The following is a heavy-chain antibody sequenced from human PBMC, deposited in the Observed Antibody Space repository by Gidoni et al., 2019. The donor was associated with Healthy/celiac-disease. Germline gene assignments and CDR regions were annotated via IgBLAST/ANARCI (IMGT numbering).Heavy chain of an antibody. CDR2: ISSSSSYI. CDR1: GFTFSRYS. V-gene: IGHV3-21*01. Sequence: EVQLVESGGGLVKPGGSLRLSREASGFTFSRYSMNGVRQAPGTGLELVSSISSSSSYIYYADSVKGRFTISRDNAKNSLYLQMISLSAEDTAVYYCARDAGIDYWGQGTLVTVSS. J-gene: IGHJ4*02. D-gene: IGHD6-13*01. CDR3: ARDAGIDY.